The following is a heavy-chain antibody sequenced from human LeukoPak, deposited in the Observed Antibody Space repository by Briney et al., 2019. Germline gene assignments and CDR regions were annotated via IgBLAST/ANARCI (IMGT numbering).Heavy chain of an antibody. CDR2: IWYDGTNK. CDR1: GFTFSSYG. D-gene: IGHD2-2*01. V-gene: IGHV3-33*01. CDR3: ARESPPAASTRYYYYYGVDV. J-gene: IGHJ6*04. Sequence: GRSLRLSCAASGFTFSSYGMHWVGQAPGKGLEWEAVIWYDGTNKYYADSVKSRFTVSRDNSKNTLYLQMNSLRAEDTAVYYCARESPPAASTRYYYYYGVDVWGKGTTVTVSS.